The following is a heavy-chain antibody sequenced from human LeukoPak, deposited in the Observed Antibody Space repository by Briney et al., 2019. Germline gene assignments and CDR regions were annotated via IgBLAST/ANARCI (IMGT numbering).Heavy chain of an antibody. CDR3: VRGGRVTMVRGNPNYFDY. D-gene: IGHD3-10*01. CDR2: IVVGSGNT. Sequence: VASVKVSCKASGFTFTSSAVQWVRQARGQRLEWIGWIVVGSGNTNYAQKFQGRVTITADKSTSTAYMELSSLRSEDTAVYYCVRGGRVTMVRGNPNYFDYWGQGTLVTVSS. CDR1: GFTFTSSA. V-gene: IGHV1-58*01. J-gene: IGHJ4*02.